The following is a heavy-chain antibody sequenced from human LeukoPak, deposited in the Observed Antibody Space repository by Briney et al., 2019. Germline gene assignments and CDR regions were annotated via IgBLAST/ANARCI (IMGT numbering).Heavy chain of an antibody. V-gene: IGHV4-59*08. CDR2: IYYSGST. CDR1: GGSISSYY. Sequence: SETLSLTCTVSGGSISSYYWSWIRQPPGKGLEWIGYIYYSGSTNYNPSLKSRVIISVDTSKNQFSLRLSSVTAADTAVYYCARLSSGSSSWYDIDYWGQGTLVTVSS. D-gene: IGHD6-13*01. J-gene: IGHJ4*02. CDR3: ARLSSGSSSWYDIDY.